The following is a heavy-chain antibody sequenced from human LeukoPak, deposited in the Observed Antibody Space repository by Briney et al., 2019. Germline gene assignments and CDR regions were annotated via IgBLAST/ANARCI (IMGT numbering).Heavy chain of an antibody. Sequence: PSKTLTLTCTVSGDSFGSSSFYWGWIRQSPGQGLEWIGTIYYDGRTSYSPSLGSRVTMSRDTSKNQFSLSLSSMTAADTAIYYCARLNWLFYFDYWGQGTLVTVSS. CDR1: GDSFGSSSFY. V-gene: IGHV4-39*01. CDR3: ARLNWLFYFDY. D-gene: IGHD1-1*01. J-gene: IGHJ4*02. CDR2: IYYDGRT.